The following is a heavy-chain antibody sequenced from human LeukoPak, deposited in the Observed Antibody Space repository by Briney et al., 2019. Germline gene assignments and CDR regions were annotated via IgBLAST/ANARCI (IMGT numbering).Heavy chain of an antibody. CDR3: ARQGGTSDLWFDP. CDR2: IYPGDSDT. Sequence: PGESLKISCKGSGYSFTSYWIGWVRQLPGKGLEWMGGIYPGDSDTRHSPSFQGQVTISDDKSISTAYLQWSSLKASDTAMYYCARQGGTSDLWFDPWGQGTLVTVSS. V-gene: IGHV5-51*01. D-gene: IGHD4-23*01. J-gene: IGHJ5*02. CDR1: GYSFTSYW.